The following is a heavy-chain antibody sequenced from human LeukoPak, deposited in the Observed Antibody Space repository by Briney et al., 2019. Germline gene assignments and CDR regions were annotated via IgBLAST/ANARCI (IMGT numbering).Heavy chain of an antibody. J-gene: IGHJ4*02. CDR1: GFTFSSYN. CDR3: ARRATTERGHSYGLDY. CDR2: IGTSNSYI. D-gene: IGHD5-18*01. Sequence: GGSLRLSCVVSGFTFSSYNMNWVRQAPGKGLEWVSSIGTSNSYIYYADSVTGRFTISRDNAKNSLYLQMNSLRAEDTAVYYCARRATTERGHSYGLDYWGQGALVTVSS. V-gene: IGHV3-21*01.